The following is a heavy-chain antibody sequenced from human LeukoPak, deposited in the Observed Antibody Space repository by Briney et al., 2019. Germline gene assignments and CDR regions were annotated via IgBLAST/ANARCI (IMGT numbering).Heavy chain of an antibody. D-gene: IGHD3-3*01. J-gene: IGHJ6*03. CDR2: INPSGGST. Sequence: ASVKVSCKASGYTFTSYYMHWVRQAPGQGLEWMGIINPSGGSTSYAQKFQGRVTMTRDTSTSTVYMGLSSLRSEDTAVYYCARENTYYDFWSGYSYYYYYMDVWGKGTTVTVSS. V-gene: IGHV1-46*03. CDR3: ARENTYYDFWSGYSYYYYYMDV. CDR1: GYTFTSYY.